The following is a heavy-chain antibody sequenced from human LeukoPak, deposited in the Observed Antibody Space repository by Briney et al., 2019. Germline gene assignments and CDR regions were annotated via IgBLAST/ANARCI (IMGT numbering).Heavy chain of an antibody. D-gene: IGHD3-16*01. CDR1: GGSISSYY. Sequence: ASETLSLTCTVSGGSISSYYWNWIRQPPGKGLEWIGYIYYSGSTNYNPSLKSRVTISVDTSKNQFSLKLSSVTAADTAVYYCARVEVYDYVWGSYFIDYWGQGTLVTVSS. J-gene: IGHJ4*02. CDR2: IYYSGST. V-gene: IGHV4-59*01. CDR3: ARVEVYDYVWGSYFIDY.